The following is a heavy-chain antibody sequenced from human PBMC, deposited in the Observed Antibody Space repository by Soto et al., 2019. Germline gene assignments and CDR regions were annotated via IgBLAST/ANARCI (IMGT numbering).Heavy chain of an antibody. J-gene: IGHJ4*02. CDR3: AIHYGVVATISFDY. CDR2: IYYSGST. Sequence: PSETLSLTCTASSASISSYYWSWIRHSPGKGLEWIAYIYYSGSTKYNPSLKSRVTISVDTSKNRFSLKLSSVTAADTAVYYCAIHYGVVATISFDYWGQGDLVTVSS. D-gene: IGHD5-12*01. V-gene: IGHV4-59*08. CDR1: SASISSYY.